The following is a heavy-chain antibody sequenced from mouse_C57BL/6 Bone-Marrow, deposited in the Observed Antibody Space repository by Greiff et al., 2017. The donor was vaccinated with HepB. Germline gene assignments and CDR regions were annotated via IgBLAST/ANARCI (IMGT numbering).Heavy chain of an antibody. CDR1: GFTFSSYG. Sequence: EVKLVESGGDLVKPGGSLKLSCAASGFTFSSYGMSWVRQTPDKRLEWVATISSGGSYTYYPDSVKGRFPISSDNAKNTLYLQMSSLKSEDTAMYYCARGETCGFAYWGQGTLVTVSA. CDR2: ISSGGSYT. J-gene: IGHJ3*01. V-gene: IGHV5-6*02. CDR3: ARGETCGFAY.